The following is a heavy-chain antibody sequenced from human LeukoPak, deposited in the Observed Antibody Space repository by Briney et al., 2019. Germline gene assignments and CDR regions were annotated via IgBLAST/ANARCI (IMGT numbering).Heavy chain of an antibody. CDR1: GFTFSSYW. J-gene: IGHJ4*02. V-gene: IGHV3-53*01. CDR3: VRLQSGGFYSFLDY. Sequence: PGGSLRLSCAASGFTFSSYWMSWVRQAPGKGLECVSIIYSDGRTYYADSVTGRFTISRDNSKNTVYLQMNSLRAEDTAQYYCVRLQSGGFYSFLDYWGQGTLVTVSS. D-gene: IGHD3-22*01. CDR2: IYSDGRT.